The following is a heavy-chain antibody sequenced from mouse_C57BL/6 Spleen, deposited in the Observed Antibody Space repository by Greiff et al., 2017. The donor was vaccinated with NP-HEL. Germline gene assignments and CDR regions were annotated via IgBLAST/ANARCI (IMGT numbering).Heavy chain of an antibody. V-gene: IGHV5-6*01. J-gene: IGHJ1*03. CDR1: GFTFSSYG. Sequence: EVKLMESGGDLVKPGGSLKLSCAASGFTFSSYGMSWVRQTPDKRLEWVATISSGGSYTYYPDSVKGRFTISRDNAKNTLYLQMSSLKSEDTAMYYCAKLGWYFDVWGTGTTVTVSS. CDR2: ISSGGSYT. CDR3: AKLGWYFDV.